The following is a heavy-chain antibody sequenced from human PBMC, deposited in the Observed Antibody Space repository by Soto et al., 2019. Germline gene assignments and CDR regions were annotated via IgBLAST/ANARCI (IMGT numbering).Heavy chain of an antibody. Sequence: SGGSLRLSCAASGFTFSSYSMAGVRQAPGRGPEWVSGIIQDGTTYYADSVKGRFTISRDNSRNSVYLQMITLRGEDTAVYYCAKDLRPDGVWDFDSWGQGTLVTVSS. V-gene: IGHV3-23*01. D-gene: IGHD4-17*01. CDR3: AKDLRPDGVWDFDS. CDR2: IIQDGTT. CDR1: GFTFSSYS. J-gene: IGHJ4*02.